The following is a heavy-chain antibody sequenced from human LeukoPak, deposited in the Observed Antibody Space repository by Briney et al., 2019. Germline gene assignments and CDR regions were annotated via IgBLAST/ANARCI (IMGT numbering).Heavy chain of an antibody. Sequence: GRSLRLSCAASGFTFDDYAMHWVRQAPGKGLEWVSDISWNSGSIGYADSVKGRFTISRDNAKNSLYLQMNSLRAEDTALYYCAKGPRYLGYFDYWGQGTLVTVSS. CDR2: ISWNSGSI. J-gene: IGHJ4*02. CDR3: AKGPRYLGYFDY. D-gene: IGHD2-2*02. CDR1: GFTFDDYA. V-gene: IGHV3-9*01.